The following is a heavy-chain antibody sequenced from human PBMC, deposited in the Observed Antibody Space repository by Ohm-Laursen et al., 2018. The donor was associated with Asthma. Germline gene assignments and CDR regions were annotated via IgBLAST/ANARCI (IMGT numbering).Heavy chain of an antibody. CDR2: IKSKTDGGTT. J-gene: IGHJ4*02. CDR3: TTDVLSGGY. D-gene: IGHD3-10*01. Sequence: SLRLSCAASGFTFSSYWMSWVRQAPGKGLEWVGCIKSKTDGGTTDYAAPVKGRFTISRDDSKNTLYLQMNSLKTEDTAVYYCTTDVLSGGYWGQGTLVTVSS. CDR1: GFTFSSYW. V-gene: IGHV3-15*01.